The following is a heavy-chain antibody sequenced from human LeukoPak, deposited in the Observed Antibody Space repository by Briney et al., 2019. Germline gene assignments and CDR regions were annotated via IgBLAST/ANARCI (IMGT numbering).Heavy chain of an antibody. J-gene: IGHJ4*02. V-gene: IGHV4-34*01. CDR3: ARGRDSSGYSLDY. D-gene: IGHD3-22*01. CDR1: GGSFSGYY. CDR2: INHSGST. Sequence: PSETLSLTCAVYGGSFSGYYWSWIRQPPGKGLEWIGEINHSGSTNYNPSLKSRVTISVDTSKNRFSLKLSSVTAADTAVYYCARGRDSSGYSLDYWGQGTLVTVSS.